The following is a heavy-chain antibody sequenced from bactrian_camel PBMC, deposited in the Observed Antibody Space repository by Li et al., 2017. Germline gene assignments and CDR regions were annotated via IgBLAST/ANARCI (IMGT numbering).Heavy chain of an antibody. D-gene: IGHD5*01. Sequence: HVQLVESGGGSVQAGGSLTLSCVASGCIDKRNWMGWVRQIAGEGREGIATIYNGGGSTWYHGSVKGRFTISKDNSRNTLYLEMPNLKPEDTAKYYCAAGRWVLEGWIQQVQYWGQGTQV. CDR2: IYNGGGST. V-gene: IGHV3S1*01. J-gene: IGHJ4*01. CDR3: AAGRWVLEGWIQQVQY. CDR1: GCIDKRNW.